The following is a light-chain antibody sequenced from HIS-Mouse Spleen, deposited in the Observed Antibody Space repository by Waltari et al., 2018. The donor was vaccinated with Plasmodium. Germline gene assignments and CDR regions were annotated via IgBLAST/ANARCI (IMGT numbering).Light chain of an antibody. CDR1: ALPKKY. Sequence: SYELTQPPSVSVSPGQTARITCSGDALPKKYACWYKQKPGQSPVLVIYQESKRPSGLPERFSGSKYGNTATLTISGTQAMDEADYYCQACDSSTVVFGGGTKLTVL. CDR2: QES. V-gene: IGLV3-1*01. CDR3: QACDSSTVV. J-gene: IGLJ2*01.